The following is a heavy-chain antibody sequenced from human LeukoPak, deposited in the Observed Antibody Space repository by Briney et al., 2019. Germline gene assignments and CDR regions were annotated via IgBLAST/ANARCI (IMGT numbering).Heavy chain of an antibody. D-gene: IGHD3-10*01. J-gene: IGHJ4*02. CDR2: ISYDGSNK. CDR3: ARYYGSGSLDY. V-gene: IGHV3-30*03. Sequence: GGSLRLSRAASGFTFSDYGMHWVRQAPGKGLEWVALISYDGSNKYYADSVKGRFTISRDTSKNTLHLQMDSLRVEDTAMYYCARYYGSGSLDYWGQGTLVTVSS. CDR1: GFTFSDYG.